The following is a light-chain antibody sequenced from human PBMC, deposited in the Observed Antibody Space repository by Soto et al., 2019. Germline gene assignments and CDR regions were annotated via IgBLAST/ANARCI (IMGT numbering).Light chain of an antibody. V-gene: IGKV1-39*01. CDR1: QSIRSR. J-gene: IGKJ1*01. Sequence: DIQMPQSPSSLSASVVDTFTITCLASQSIRSRLNWYQQKPGKAPNLLIYDATSLESGVPSRFSGGGSGTDFTLTVSSLRPEDVATYYCQQGYTTPLTFGQGTKVDIK. CDR3: QQGYTTPLT. CDR2: DAT.